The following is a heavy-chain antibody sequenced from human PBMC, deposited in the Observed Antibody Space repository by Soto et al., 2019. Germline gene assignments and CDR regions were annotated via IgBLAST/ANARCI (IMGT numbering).Heavy chain of an antibody. J-gene: IGHJ4*02. CDR2: ISGSGDST. D-gene: IGHD6-19*01. CDR3: ARERGSGWTFDY. V-gene: IGHV3-23*01. Sequence: GGSLRLSCAASGFTFSSYAMNWVRQAPGKGLEWVSVISGSGDSTYYADSVKGRFTISRDNAKNSLYLQMHSLRAEDTAVYYCARERGSGWTFDYWGQGTLVTVS. CDR1: GFTFSSYA.